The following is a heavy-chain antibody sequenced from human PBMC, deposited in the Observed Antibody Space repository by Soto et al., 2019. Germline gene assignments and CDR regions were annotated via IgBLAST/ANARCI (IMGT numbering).Heavy chain of an antibody. CDR3: AREGEMVRGVIGWFDP. J-gene: IGHJ5*02. Sequence: PSETLSLTCTVSGGSISSGGYYWSWIRQHPGKGLEWIGYIYYSGSTYYNPSLKSRVTISVDTSKNQFSLKLSSVTAADTAVYYCAREGEMVRGVIGWFDPWGQGTLVTVSS. CDR2: IYYSGST. D-gene: IGHD3-10*01. V-gene: IGHV4-31*03. CDR1: GGSISSGGYY.